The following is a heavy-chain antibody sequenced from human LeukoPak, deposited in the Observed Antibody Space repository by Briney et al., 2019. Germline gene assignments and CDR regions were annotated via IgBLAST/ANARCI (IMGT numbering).Heavy chain of an antibody. V-gene: IGHV4-59*05. CDR2: IYYSGST. D-gene: IGHD1-1*01. CDR3: ARGRGNWNQRRLVRWFDP. J-gene: IGHJ5*02. CDR1: GGSISSYY. Sequence: PSETLSLTCTVSGGSISSYYWSWIRQPPGKGLEWIGSIYYSGSTYYSPSLKSRVTLSVDTSKHQFSLNLSSVTAADTAVYYCARGRGNWNQRRLVRWFDPWGQGTLVTVSS.